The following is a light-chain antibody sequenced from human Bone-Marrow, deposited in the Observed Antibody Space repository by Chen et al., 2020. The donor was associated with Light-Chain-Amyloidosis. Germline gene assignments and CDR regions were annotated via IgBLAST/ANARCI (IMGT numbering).Light chain of an antibody. CDR3: QSYQGSSQGV. J-gene: IGLJ3*02. V-gene: IGLV6-57*01. Sequence: NFMLTQPHSVSESPGKTVIISCTRSSGSIATNYVQWYQQRPGSSPTTVIYEDDQRPSGVPDRFSGSIDRSSNSASLTISGLKPEDEADYYCQSYQGSSQGVFGGGTKLTVL. CDR1: SGSIATNY. CDR2: EDD.